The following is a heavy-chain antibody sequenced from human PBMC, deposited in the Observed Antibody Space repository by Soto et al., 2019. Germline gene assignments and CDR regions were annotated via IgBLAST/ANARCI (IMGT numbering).Heavy chain of an antibody. V-gene: IGHV4-30-4*01. D-gene: IGHD4-4*01. CDR1: GGSISSGVYY. CDR2: IYYSGST. J-gene: IGHJ4*02. Sequence: QVQLQESGPGLVKPSQTLSLTCTVSGGSISSGVYYWSWIRQSPGKGLEWIGNIYYSGSTYYNPSLKSRGSISVDTSKVQFSLKLSSVTAAETAAYYCARTFRQTTVPNFDYWGQGTLVTVSS. CDR3: ARTFRQTTVPNFDY.